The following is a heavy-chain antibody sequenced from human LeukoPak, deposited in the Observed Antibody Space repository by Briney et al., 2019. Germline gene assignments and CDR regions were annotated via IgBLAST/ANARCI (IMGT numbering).Heavy chain of an antibody. D-gene: IGHD1-26*01. J-gene: IGHJ4*02. CDR1: GYTLTELS. CDR3: ATEEVGASRDGY. Sequence: ASVKVSCKVSGYTLTELSTHWVRQAPGKGLEWMGGFDPEDGETIYAQKFQGRVTMTEDTSTDTAYMELSSLRSEDTAVYYCATEEVGASRDGYWGQGTLVTVSS. V-gene: IGHV1-24*01. CDR2: FDPEDGET.